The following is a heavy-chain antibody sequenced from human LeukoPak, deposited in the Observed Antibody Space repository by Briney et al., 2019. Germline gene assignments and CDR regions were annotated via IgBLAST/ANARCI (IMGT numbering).Heavy chain of an antibody. CDR3: ARANIRTMVRVGGFGY. CDR2: INPSGGSA. CDR1: GYTFTSYY. Sequence: ASVKVSCKASGYTFTSYYMHWVRQAPGQGLEWMGLINPSGGSASYAQKFQGRVTMTRDTSTSTVYMELSSLRSEDTAVYYCARANIRTMVRVGGFGYWGQGTLVTVSS. V-gene: IGHV1-46*01. D-gene: IGHD3-10*01. J-gene: IGHJ4*02.